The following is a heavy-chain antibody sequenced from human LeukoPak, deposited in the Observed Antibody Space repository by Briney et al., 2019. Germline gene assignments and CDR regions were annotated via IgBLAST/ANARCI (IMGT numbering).Heavy chain of an antibody. Sequence: PGGSLRLSCAASGFIFSSYGMHWVRQAPGKGLEWVAVISYDGSNKYYADSVKGRFTISRDNSKNTLYLQMNSLRAEDTAVYYCAKRTVRDIVVVPADHDAFDIWGQGTMVTVSS. CDR3: AKRTVRDIVVVPADHDAFDI. V-gene: IGHV3-30*12. CDR1: GFIFSSYG. CDR2: ISYDGSNK. J-gene: IGHJ3*02. D-gene: IGHD2-2*01.